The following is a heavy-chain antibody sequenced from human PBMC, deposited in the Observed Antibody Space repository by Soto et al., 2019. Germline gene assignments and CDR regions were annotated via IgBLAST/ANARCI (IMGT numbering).Heavy chain of an antibody. D-gene: IGHD1-26*01. CDR2: IYPGDSDT. CDR1: GYSFTSYW. Sequence: PGESLKISCKGSGYSFTSYWIGWVRQMPGKGLEWMGIIYPGDSDTRYSPSFQGQVTISADKSISTAYLQWSSLKASDTAMYYCARLAFFVGATSPKPYAFDYWGQGTLVTVSS. J-gene: IGHJ4*02. V-gene: IGHV5-51*01. CDR3: ARLAFFVGATSPKPYAFDY.